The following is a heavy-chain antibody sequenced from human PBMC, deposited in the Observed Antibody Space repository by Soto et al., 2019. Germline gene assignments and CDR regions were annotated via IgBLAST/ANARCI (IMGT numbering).Heavy chain of an antibody. CDR2: IRSKANNYAT. J-gene: IGHJ5*02. CDR3: SQSRILSFGENH. V-gene: IGHV3-73*02. Sequence: EVQLVESGGGLVQPGGSLKLSCAASGFTFSGSAMHWVRQASGKGLEWVGRIRSKANNYATAYAASVKGRFTISRDDSKNTAYLQMNSLKTEDTAVYYCSQSRILSFGENHWAQGTLVTVSS. CDR1: GFTFSGSA. D-gene: IGHD3-10*01.